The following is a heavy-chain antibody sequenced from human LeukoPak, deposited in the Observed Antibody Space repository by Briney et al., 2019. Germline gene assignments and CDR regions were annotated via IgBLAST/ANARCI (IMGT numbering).Heavy chain of an antibody. CDR1: GFTFSSYA. Sequence: GGSLRLSCAASGFTFSSYAMHWVRQAPGEGLEWVAVISYDGSNKYYADSVKGRFTISRDNSKNTLYLQMNSLRAEDTAVYYCARDRAAVVTMGDAFDIWGQGTMVTVSS. D-gene: IGHD4-23*01. CDR3: ARDRAAVVTMGDAFDI. V-gene: IGHV3-30-3*01. CDR2: ISYDGSNK. J-gene: IGHJ3*02.